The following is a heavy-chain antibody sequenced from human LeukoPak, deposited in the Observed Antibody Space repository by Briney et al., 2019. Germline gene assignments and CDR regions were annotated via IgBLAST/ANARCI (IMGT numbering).Heavy chain of an antibody. CDR1: GFTIRSYW. D-gene: IGHD1-1*01. Sequence: PAGSLRLSCAASGFTIRSYWMSWVRQAPGKGLEWVANIKQDGTEKYYMDSVKGRFTISRDNSKNSLYLQMNSLRAEDTAVYYCARDVQIDYWGQGTLVTVSS. CDR2: IKQDGTEK. V-gene: IGHV3-7*01. CDR3: ARDVQIDY. J-gene: IGHJ4*02.